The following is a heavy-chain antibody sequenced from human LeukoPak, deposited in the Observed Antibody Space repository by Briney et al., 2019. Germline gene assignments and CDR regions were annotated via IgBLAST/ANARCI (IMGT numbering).Heavy chain of an antibody. CDR1: SGSVNSGSYY. D-gene: IGHD2-21*02. Sequence: SETLSLTCTVSSGSVNSGSYYWNWIRQPPGKGLDWIGYIYYSGSTNYNPSLKSRVTISLDTDKNQLSLKQSSVTAAAAAVYYCSSRNVVVTARPFDYWGQGTLVTVSS. V-gene: IGHV4-61*01. CDR3: SSRNVVVTARPFDY. CDR2: IYYSGST. J-gene: IGHJ4*02.